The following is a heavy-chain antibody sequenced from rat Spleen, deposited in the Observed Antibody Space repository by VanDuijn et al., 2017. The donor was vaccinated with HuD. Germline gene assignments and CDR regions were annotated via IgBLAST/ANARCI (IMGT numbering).Heavy chain of an antibody. D-gene: IGHD4-3*01. Sequence: EVQLVESGGGLVQPGRSLKLSCAASGFTFSDYNMAWVRQAPKKGLDWVATISSEGSSTYYGDSVKGRFTISRDNAKSTLYLQMNSLRSEDTATYYCARGELGVDAWGQGASVTVSS. CDR1: GFTFSDYN. CDR2: ISSEGSST. CDR3: ARGELGVDA. V-gene: IGHV5-22*01. J-gene: IGHJ4*01.